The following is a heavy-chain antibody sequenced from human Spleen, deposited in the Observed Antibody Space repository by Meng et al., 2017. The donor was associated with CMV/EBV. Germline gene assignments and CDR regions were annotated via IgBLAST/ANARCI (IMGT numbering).Heavy chain of an antibody. D-gene: IGHD3-22*01. CDR2: IIPIFGTA. J-gene: IGHJ4*02. CDR1: GGTFSRYA. V-gene: IGHV1-69*05. CDR3: ARGDSSAYFTTTFDY. Sequence: SVKVSCKASGGTFSRYAISWVRQAPGQGLEWMGGIIPIFGTANYAQKFQGRVTITTDESTSTAYMELSDLRSEDTAVYYCARGDSSAYFTTTFDYWGQGTLVTVSS.